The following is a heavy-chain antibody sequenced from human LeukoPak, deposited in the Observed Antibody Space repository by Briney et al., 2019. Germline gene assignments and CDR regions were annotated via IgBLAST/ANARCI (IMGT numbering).Heavy chain of an antibody. J-gene: IGHJ6*03. V-gene: IGHV1-8*02. CDR3: ARASYYYGSGSYYKTLGGAYYYYYMDV. CDR1: GYTFTGYY. D-gene: IGHD3-10*01. Sequence: ASVKVSCKASGYTFTGYYMHWVRQATGQGLEWMGWMNPNSGNTGYAQKFQGRVTMTRNTSISTAYMELSSLRSEDTAVYYCARASYYYGSGSYYKTLGGAYYYYYMDVWGKGTTVTISS. CDR2: MNPNSGNT.